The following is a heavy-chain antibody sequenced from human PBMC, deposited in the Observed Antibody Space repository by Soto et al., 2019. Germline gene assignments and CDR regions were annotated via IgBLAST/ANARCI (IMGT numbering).Heavy chain of an antibody. CDR2: ISYDGSNK. CDR3: ARSLSSRGDY. J-gene: IGHJ4*02. CDR1: GFTFSSYA. Sequence: GSLRLSCAASGFTFSSYAMHWVRQAPGKGLEWVAVISYDGSNKYYADSVKGRFTISRDNTKNTLYLQMNSLRAEDTAVYYCARSLSSRGDYWGQGTLVTVSS. V-gene: IGHV3-30*04. D-gene: IGHD3-10*01.